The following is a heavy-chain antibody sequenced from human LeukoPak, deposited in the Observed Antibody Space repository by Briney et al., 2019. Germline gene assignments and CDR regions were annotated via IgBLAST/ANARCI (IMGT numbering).Heavy chain of an antibody. CDR2: ISGSGGST. CDR3: ASGRPGGELSKIFGWFDP. D-gene: IGHD3-10*01. V-gene: IGHV3-23*01. J-gene: IGHJ5*02. Sequence: PGGSLRLSCAASGFTFSSYAMSWVRQAPGKGLEWVSAISGSGGSTYYADSVKGRFTISRDNSKNTLYLQMNSLRAEDTAVYYCASGRPGGELSKIFGWFDPWGQGTLVTVSS. CDR1: GFTFSSYA.